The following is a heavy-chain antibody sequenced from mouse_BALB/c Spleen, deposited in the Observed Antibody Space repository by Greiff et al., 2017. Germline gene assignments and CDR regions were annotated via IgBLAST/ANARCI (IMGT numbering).Heavy chain of an antibody. J-gene: IGHJ4*01. D-gene: IGHD2-2*01. V-gene: IGHV5-6-5*01. CDR1: GFTFSSYA. CDR3: ARDGYLYYYAMDY. CDR2: ISSGGST. Sequence: EVQGVESGGGLVKPGGSLKLSCAASGFTFSSYAMSWVRQTPEKRLEWVASISSGGSTYYPDSVKGRFTISRDNARNILYLQMSSLRSEDTAMYYCARDGYLYYYAMDYWGQGTSVTVSS.